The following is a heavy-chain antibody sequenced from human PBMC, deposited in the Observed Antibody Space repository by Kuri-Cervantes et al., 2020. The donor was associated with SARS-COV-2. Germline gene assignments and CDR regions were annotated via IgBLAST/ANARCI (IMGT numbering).Heavy chain of an antibody. CDR3: ARQGGYYGMDV. J-gene: IGHJ6*02. CDR1: GGSISSRSYY. V-gene: IGHV4-39*01. D-gene: IGHD3-22*01. CDR2: IYYSGST. Sequence: SETLSLTCSVSGGSISSRSYYWGWIRQPPGKGLEWIGSIYYSGSTNYNPTLKSRVTKSVDTSTNQFFLNLTSVTAADTAVYYCARQGGYYGMDVWGQGTTVTGSS.